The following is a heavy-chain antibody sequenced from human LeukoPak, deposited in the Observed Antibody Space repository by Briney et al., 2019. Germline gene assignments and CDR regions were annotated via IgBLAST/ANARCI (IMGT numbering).Heavy chain of an antibody. CDR3: ARSGSWSAFDI. Sequence: SETLSLTCTVCGDSISSYYWSWIRQSPGKGLEWIGYIYYSGSTNYNPSLKSRVTISVDTSKNQFSLKLSSVTAADTAVYYCARSGSWSAFDIWGQGTMVTVSS. CDR2: IYYSGST. J-gene: IGHJ3*02. CDR1: GDSISSYY. V-gene: IGHV4-59*01. D-gene: IGHD1-1*01.